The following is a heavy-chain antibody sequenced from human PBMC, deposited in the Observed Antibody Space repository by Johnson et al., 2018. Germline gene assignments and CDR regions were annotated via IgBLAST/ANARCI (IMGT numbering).Heavy chain of an antibody. D-gene: IGHD3-3*01. V-gene: IGHV3-30*03. CDR3: ETDYGARFLEWLGDYGMDV. CDR1: GFTFSSYG. Sequence: QVQLVESGGGVVQXGRSLRLXCAASGFTFSSYGMHWVRQAPGKGLEWVAVISYDGSNKYYADSVKGRFTISRDNSKNTLYLQMNSLRAEDTAVYDCETDYGARFLEWLGDYGMDVWGQGATVTVSS. J-gene: IGHJ6*02. CDR2: ISYDGSNK.